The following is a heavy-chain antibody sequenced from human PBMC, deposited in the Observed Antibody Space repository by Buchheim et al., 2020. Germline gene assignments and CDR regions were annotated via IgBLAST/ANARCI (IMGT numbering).Heavy chain of an antibody. Sequence: QLQLQESGPGLVKPSETLSLTCTISGGSISRTHYYWGWIRQPPGKGLEWIGSMYYSGYTYYNLSLRSRVTISVDTSKNQFSLKLSSVTAADTAVYYCARHYYDSSGYFDYWGQGTL. D-gene: IGHD3-22*01. CDR3: ARHYYDSSGYFDY. CDR2: MYYSGYT. V-gene: IGHV4-39*01. CDR1: GGSISRTHYY. J-gene: IGHJ4*02.